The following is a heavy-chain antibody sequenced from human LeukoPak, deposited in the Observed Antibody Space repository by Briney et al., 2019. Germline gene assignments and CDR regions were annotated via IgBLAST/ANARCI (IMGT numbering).Heavy chain of an antibody. V-gene: IGHV1-24*01. CDR2: FDPEDGET. D-gene: IGHD4-17*01. CDR1: GYTLTELS. J-gene: IGHJ5*02. Sequence: GASVKVSCKVSGYTLTELSMHWVRQAPGKGLEWMGGFDPEDGETIYAQKFQGRVTMTEDTSTDTAYMELSSLRSEDTAVYYCATGGYGDYSDWFDPWGQGTLVTVSS. CDR3: ATGGYGDYSDWFDP.